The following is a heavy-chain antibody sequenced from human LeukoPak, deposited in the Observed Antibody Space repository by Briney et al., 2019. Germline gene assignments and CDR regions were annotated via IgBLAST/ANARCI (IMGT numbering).Heavy chain of an antibody. CDR2: IIPIFGTA. Sequence: ASVKVSCKASGGTFSSYAISWVRQAPGQGLEWMGGIIPIFGTANYAQKFQGRVTITTDESTSTAYMELSSLRSEDTAVYYCLPRWLQLLSGWGQGTLVTVSS. V-gene: IGHV1-69*05. CDR3: LPRWLQLLSG. D-gene: IGHD5-24*01. CDR1: GGTFSSYA. J-gene: IGHJ4*02.